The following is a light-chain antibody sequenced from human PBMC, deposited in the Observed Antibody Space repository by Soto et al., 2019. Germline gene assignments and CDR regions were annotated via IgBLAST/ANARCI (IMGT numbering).Light chain of an antibody. CDR3: AAWDDSLSGPV. Sequence: QSVLTQPPSASGTPGQRVTISCSGSSSNIGSNYVYWYQQLPGTAPKLLIYSNNQRPSGVPDRFSGSKSGTSASLAISGLLSEDEAAYYCAAWDDSLSGPVFGGGTKLTVL. CDR1: SSNIGSNY. J-gene: IGLJ3*02. CDR2: SNN. V-gene: IGLV1-47*02.